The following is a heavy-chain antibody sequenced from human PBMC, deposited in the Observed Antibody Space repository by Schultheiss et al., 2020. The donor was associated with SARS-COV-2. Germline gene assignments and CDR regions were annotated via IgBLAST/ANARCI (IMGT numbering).Heavy chain of an antibody. CDR1: GFTFSSYS. CDR2: ISSSGSTI. Sequence: GESLKISCAASGFTFSSYSMNWVRQAPGKGLEWVSAISSSGSTIYYADSVKGRFTISRDNSKNTLYLQINSLRAEDTAVYYCARGNWGGFDYWGQGTLVTVSS. D-gene: IGHD7-27*01. J-gene: IGHJ4*02. V-gene: IGHV3-48*01. CDR3: ARGNWGGFDY.